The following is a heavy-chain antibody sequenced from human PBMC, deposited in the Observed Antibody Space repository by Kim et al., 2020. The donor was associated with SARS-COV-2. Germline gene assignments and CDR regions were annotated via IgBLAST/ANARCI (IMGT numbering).Heavy chain of an antibody. CDR3: ARDRPTYCGGDCHRRVDY. V-gene: IGHV1-18*01. CDR1: GYTFTSYG. D-gene: IGHD2-21*02. Sequence: ASVKVSCKASGYTFTSYGISWVRQAPGQGLEWMGWISAYNGNTNYAQKLQGGVTMTTDTSTSTAYMELRSLRSDDTAVYYCARDRPTYCGGDCHRRVDYWGQGTLVTVSS. CDR2: ISAYNGNT. J-gene: IGHJ4*02.